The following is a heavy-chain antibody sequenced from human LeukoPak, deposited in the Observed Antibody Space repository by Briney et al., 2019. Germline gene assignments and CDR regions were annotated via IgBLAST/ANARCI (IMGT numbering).Heavy chain of an antibody. CDR3: ARDSHSSSWYSEFDY. Sequence: GGSLRLSCAASGFTFSSYWMHWVRHAPGKGLVWVSRINSDGSNTSYADSVKGRFTISRDNSKNTLYLQMTSLRAEDTAVYYCARDSHSSSWYSEFDYWGQGTLVTVSS. CDR2: INSDGSNT. D-gene: IGHD6-13*01. J-gene: IGHJ4*02. CDR1: GFTFSSYW. V-gene: IGHV3-74*01.